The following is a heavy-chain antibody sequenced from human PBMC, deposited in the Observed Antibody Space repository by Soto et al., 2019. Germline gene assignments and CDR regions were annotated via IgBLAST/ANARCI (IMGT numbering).Heavy chain of an antibody. CDR3: AKGSRESATCCGDD. Sequence: EVQLLESGGGLVRPGGSLRLSCAASGFTFSSYAMSWVRQAPGKGLEWVSVISGSGESAYYADSVKGRFTISRDNSRNTLYLQMNSLRVEDTASYYCAKGSRESATCCGDDWGQGTLVTVSS. CDR2: ISGSGESA. D-gene: IGHD2-15*01. V-gene: IGHV3-23*01. J-gene: IGHJ4*01. CDR1: GFTFSSYA.